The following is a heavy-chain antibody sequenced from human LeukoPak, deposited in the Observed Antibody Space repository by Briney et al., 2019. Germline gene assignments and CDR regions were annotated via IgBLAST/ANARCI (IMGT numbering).Heavy chain of an antibody. D-gene: IGHD2-21*02. CDR2: IIPILGIA. CDR3: AREDDYYTPYYFDY. J-gene: IGHJ4*02. Sequence: ASVKVSCKASGGTFSSYAISWVRQAPGQGLEWMGRIIPILGIANYAQKFQGRVTITADKSTSTAYMELSSLRSEDTAVYYCAREDDYYTPYYFDYWGQGTLVTVSS. CDR1: GGTFSSYA. V-gene: IGHV1-69*04.